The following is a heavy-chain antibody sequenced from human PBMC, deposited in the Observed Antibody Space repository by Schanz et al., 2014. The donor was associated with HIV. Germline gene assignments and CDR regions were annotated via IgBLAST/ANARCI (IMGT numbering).Heavy chain of an antibody. V-gene: IGHV4-59*01. Sequence: QVQLQESGPGLLKPSETLSLTCTVSGDSISTYYWSWIRQAPGKGLEWIGYFYDSGSTNYNPSLKSRVTISGDTSKNQFYLKLKSVTAADTAVYFCARVIGGSGSYWPFDYWGPGALVTVSS. D-gene: IGHD3-10*01. CDR2: FYDSGST. J-gene: IGHJ4*02. CDR3: ARVIGGSGSYWPFDY. CDR1: GDSISTYY.